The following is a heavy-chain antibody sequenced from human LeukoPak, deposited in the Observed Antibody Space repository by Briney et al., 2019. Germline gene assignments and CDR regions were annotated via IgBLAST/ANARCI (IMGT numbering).Heavy chain of an antibody. V-gene: IGHV4-39*01. CDR2: IYYSGRT. CDR1: GGSISSTSCY. CDR3: ARQPPSGDAFNI. Sequence: SETLSLTCSVSGGSISSTSCYWAWIRQPPGKGVEWIGSIYYSGRTYYNPSLKSRLTISVDMSKNQFSLKLTSVTAADTAVYYCARQPPSGDAFNIWGQGTMVTVSS. J-gene: IGHJ3*02. D-gene: IGHD6-25*01.